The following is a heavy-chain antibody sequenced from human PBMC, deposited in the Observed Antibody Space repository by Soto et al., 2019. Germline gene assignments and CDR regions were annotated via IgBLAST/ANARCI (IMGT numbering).Heavy chain of an antibody. V-gene: IGHV1-69*12. J-gene: IGHJ6*02. CDR1: GGTFSSYA. D-gene: IGHD3-16*02. Sequence: QVQLVQSGAEVKKPGSSVKVSCKASGGTFSSYAISWVRQAPGQGLEWMGGIIPIFGTANYAQKFQGRVMIPADESTSTAXWGXSXLRSEDPAVYYCATRLRLGELSLTASYYDYYYGMDVWGQGTTVTVSS. CDR2: IIPIFGTA. CDR3: ATRLRLGELSLTASYYDYYYGMDV.